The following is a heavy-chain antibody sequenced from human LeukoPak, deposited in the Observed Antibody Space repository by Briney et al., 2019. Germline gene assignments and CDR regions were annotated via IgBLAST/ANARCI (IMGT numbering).Heavy chain of an antibody. V-gene: IGHV4-39*07. CDR3: ARMPAAGTSSKVRYNWFDP. CDR1: GDYIGRINYY. CDR2: MSYSGHT. J-gene: IGHJ5*02. D-gene: IGHD6-13*01. Sequence: SETLSLTCTISGDYIGRINYYWGWIRQPPGKGLEWIVSMSYSGHTYYNPSLKSRVTISVDTSKNQFSLKLSSVTAADTAVYYCARMPAAGTSSKVRYNWFDPWGQGTLVTVSS.